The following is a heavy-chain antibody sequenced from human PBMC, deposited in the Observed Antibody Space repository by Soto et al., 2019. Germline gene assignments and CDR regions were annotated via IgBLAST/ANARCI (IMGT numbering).Heavy chain of an antibody. CDR3: AARAAAGSPFDY. V-gene: IGHV1-58*01. Sequence: SVKVSCKASGFTFTSSAVQGVLQARGQRLDWIGWIVVGSGNTNYAQKFQERVTITRDMSTSTAYMELSSLRSEDTAVYYCAARAAAGSPFDYWGQGTLVTVSS. CDR1: GFTFTSSA. CDR2: IVVGSGNT. J-gene: IGHJ4*02. D-gene: IGHD6-13*01.